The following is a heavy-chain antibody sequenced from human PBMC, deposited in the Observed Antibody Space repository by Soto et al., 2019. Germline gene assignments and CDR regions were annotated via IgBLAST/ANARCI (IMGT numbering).Heavy chain of an antibody. Sequence: ASVKVSCKASGYSFTDYHIHWVRQAPGQGLEWLGRINPQSGGTSTAQKFPGWVTMTTGTSISTASMALTRLTSDDTAIYYCARGDSTDCSNGVCSFFYNHDMDVWGQGTTVTVSS. CDR3: ARGDSTDCSNGVCSFFYNHDMDV. V-gene: IGHV1-2*04. J-gene: IGHJ6*02. CDR2: INPQSGGT. D-gene: IGHD2-8*01. CDR1: GYSFTDYH.